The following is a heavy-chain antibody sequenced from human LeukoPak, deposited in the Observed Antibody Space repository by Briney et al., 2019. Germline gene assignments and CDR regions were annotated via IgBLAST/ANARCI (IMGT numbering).Heavy chain of an antibody. V-gene: IGHV3-23*03. D-gene: IGHD4-17*01. CDR1: GFTFSSHA. Sequence: GGSLRLSXAVSGFTFSSHAWSWVRQAPGRGLEWVSCIDIGGDNTYYADSVKGRFTISRDNSKNRLFLQMDSLRAEDSAVYYCANEIRPNDYWGQGTLVTVSS. CDR2: IDIGGDNT. J-gene: IGHJ4*02. CDR3: ANEIRPNDY.